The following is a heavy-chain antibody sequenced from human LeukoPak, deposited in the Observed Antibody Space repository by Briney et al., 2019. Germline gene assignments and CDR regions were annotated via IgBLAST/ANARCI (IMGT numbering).Heavy chain of an antibody. CDR3: ARSGGDYYDSSGYYPRPYYFDY. CDR1: GGSLSGYY. Sequence: SETLSLTCAVYGGSLSGYYWSWIRQPPGKGLEWIGEINHSGSTNYNPSLKSRVTISVDRSKNQFSLKLSSVTAADTAVYYCARSGGDYYDSSGYYPRPYYFDYWGQGTLVTVSS. D-gene: IGHD3-22*01. CDR2: INHSGST. J-gene: IGHJ4*02. V-gene: IGHV4-34*01.